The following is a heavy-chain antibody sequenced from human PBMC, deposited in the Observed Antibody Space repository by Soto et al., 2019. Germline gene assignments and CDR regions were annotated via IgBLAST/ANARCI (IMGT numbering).Heavy chain of an antibody. CDR3: ARVRGDSSSYYYYYGMDV. CDR2: IIPIFGTA. D-gene: IGHD6-6*01. CDR1: GGTFSSYA. V-gene: IGHV1-69*13. Sequence: ASVKVSCKASGGTFSSYAISWVRQAPGQGLEWMGGIIPIFGTANYAQKFQGRVTITADESTSTAYMELSSLRSEDTAVYYCARVRGDSSSYYYYYGMDVWGQGTTVTVAS. J-gene: IGHJ6*02.